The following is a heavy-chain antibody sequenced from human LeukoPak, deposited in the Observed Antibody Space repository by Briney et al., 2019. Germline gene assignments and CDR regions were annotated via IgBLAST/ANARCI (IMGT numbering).Heavy chain of an antibody. D-gene: IGHD3-22*01. CDR1: GYTFTGYY. V-gene: IGHV1-2*02. Sequence: VASVKVSCKASGYTFTGYYMHWVRQAPGQGLEWMGWINPNSGGTNYAQKFQGRVTMTRDTSISTAYMELSRLRSDDTAVYYCAREGTYYDSSGYYYVFDYWGQGTLVTVSS. CDR2: INPNSGGT. CDR3: AREGTYYDSSGYYYVFDY. J-gene: IGHJ4*02.